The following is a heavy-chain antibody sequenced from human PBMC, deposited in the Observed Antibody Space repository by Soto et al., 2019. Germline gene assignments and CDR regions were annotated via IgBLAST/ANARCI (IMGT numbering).Heavy chain of an antibody. CDR3: AHGRTSGKTIFFKY. J-gene: IGHJ4*02. Sequence: QITVKESGPALVKPTQTLTLTCTFSGLAFSTADRAVGWIRQAPGKALDWLALIDGDDNKRYSPSLKNRLTIASGTSKQQVVLTMTSMDPLDTDTYSWAHGRTSGKTIFFKYWDQGTLVTVS. CDR1: GLAFSTADRA. CDR2: IDGDDNK. V-gene: IGHV2-5*02. D-gene: IGHD1-1*01.